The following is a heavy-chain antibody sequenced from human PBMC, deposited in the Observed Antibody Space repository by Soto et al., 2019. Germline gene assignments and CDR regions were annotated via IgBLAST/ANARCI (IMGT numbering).Heavy chain of an antibody. V-gene: IGHV3-23*01. CDR1: GYAFSSYA. CDR3: AKGYDLSGYSRMDV. CDR2: ISGSGGST. Sequence: EAQLLESGGGWEHPGGALRLSCTASGYAFSSYAMSWVRQAPGKGLEWVSGISGSGGSTYYADSVKGRFTISRDNSKNTLYLQMNSLRAEDTAVYYCAKGYDLSGYSRMDVWGQGTTVTVSS. D-gene: IGHD5-18*01. J-gene: IGHJ6*02.